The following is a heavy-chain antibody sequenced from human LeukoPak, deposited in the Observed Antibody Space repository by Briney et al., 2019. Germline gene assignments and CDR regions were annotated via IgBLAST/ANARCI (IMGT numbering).Heavy chain of an antibody. CDR3: ARVRLDSGTYSLYY. J-gene: IGHJ4*02. CDR1: GFTFSSYS. Sequence: GGSLRLSCAASGFTFSSYSMNWVRQAPGKVLGWVSYISGRSSTKYYADSVKGRFTISRDNAENSLYLQMNSLRVEDTAVYYCARVRLDSGTYSLYYWGQGTLVTVSS. D-gene: IGHD3-10*01. V-gene: IGHV3-48*01. CDR2: ISGRSSTK.